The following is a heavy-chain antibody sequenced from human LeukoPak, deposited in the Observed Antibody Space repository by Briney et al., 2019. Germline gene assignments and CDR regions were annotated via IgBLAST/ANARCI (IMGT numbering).Heavy chain of an antibody. CDR2: ISGSGGST. Sequence: GGSLRLSCAASGFTFSTYGMTWVRQAPGKGLEWVSAISGSGGSTYYADSVKGRFTISRDNSKNTLYLQMNSLRAEDTALYYCANTGGIAAAHLGQGTLVTVSS. D-gene: IGHD6-13*01. J-gene: IGHJ4*02. V-gene: IGHV3-23*01. CDR1: GFTFSTYG. CDR3: ANTGGIAAAH.